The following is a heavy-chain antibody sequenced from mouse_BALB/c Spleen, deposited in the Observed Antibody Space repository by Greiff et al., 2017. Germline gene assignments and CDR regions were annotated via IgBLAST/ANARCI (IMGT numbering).Heavy chain of an antibody. D-gene: IGHD2-4*01. J-gene: IGHJ4*01. Sequence: VQLQQPGAELVRPGASVKLSCKASGYSFTSYWMHWVKQRPGQGLEWIRMIHPSDSETRLNQKFKDKATLTVDKSSSTAYMQLSSPTSEDSAVYYCARGIYYDYGDYAMDYWGQGTSVTVSS. CDR2: IHPSDSET. CDR3: ARGIYYDYGDYAMDY. V-gene: IGHV1-74*01. CDR1: GYSFTSYW.